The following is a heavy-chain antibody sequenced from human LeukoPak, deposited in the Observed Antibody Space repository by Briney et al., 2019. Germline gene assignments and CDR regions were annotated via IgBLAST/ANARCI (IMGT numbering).Heavy chain of an antibody. J-gene: IGHJ2*01. D-gene: IGHD1-20*01. V-gene: IGHV3-23*01. Sequence: PGGSLRLSCSASGFTFSSYAMTWVRQAPGKGLEWVSLISGGGGGTYYADSVKGRFTISRDNSKNTLFLQMGNLRADDTAVYSCAKDRSMNNWNAFHFDLWGRGTLVTVSS. CDR3: AKDRSMNNWNAFHFDL. CDR1: GFTFSSYA. CDR2: ISGGGGGT.